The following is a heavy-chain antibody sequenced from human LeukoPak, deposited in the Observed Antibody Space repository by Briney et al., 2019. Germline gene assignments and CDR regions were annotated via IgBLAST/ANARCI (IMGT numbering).Heavy chain of an antibody. CDR3: AREGSTSGSYNRVVAFDI. CDR1: GGTFSSYA. Sequence: SVKVSCKASGGTFSSYAISWVRQAPGQGLEWMGGIIPIFGTANYAQKFQGRATITADESTSTAYMELSSLRSEDTAVYYCAREGSTSGSYNRVVAFDIWGQGTMVTVSS. CDR2: IIPIFGTA. D-gene: IGHD1-26*01. J-gene: IGHJ3*02. V-gene: IGHV1-69*13.